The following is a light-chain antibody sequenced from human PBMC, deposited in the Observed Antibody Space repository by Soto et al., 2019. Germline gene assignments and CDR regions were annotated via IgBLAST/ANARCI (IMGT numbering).Light chain of an antibody. CDR2: EVN. V-gene: IGLV2-23*02. J-gene: IGLJ1*01. Sequence: QSALTQPASVSGSPGQSIAISCTGTSSDVGNYNLVSWYQQHPGKAPRRMIFEVNKRPSGVSDRFSGSKSGNTASLTISGLQADDEADYYCYSYAGSYIYYVFGAGTKLTVL. CDR1: SSDVGNYNL. CDR3: YSYAGSYIYYV.